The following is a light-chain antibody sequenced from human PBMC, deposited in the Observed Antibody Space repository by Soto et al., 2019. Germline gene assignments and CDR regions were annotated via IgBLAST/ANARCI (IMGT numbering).Light chain of an antibody. CDR2: DVS. CDR3: SSYAGSSWV. Sequence: QSALTQPPSASGSPGQPVTISCTGTSSDVGAYNYVSWYQQHPGKAPKLMIYDVSKRPSGVPYRFSGSKSGNAASLTVSGLQGEDEADYYCSSYAGSSWVFGGGTKLTVL. V-gene: IGLV2-8*01. CDR1: SSDVGAYNY. J-gene: IGLJ3*02.